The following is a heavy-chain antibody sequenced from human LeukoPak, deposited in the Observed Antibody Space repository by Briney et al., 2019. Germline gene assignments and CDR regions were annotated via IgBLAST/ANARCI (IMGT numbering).Heavy chain of an antibody. CDR1: GGSISDNNW. CDR3: ATTGYCSSTSCYSDDAFDI. CDR2: INHSGST. D-gene: IGHD2-2*01. J-gene: IGHJ3*02. V-gene: IGHV4-4*02. Sequence: PSETLSLTCAVSGGSISDNNWWSWVRQPPGKGLEWIGEINHSGSTNYNPSLKSRVTISVDTSKNQFSLKLSSVTAADTAVYYCATTGYCSSTSCYSDDAFDIWGQGTMVTVSS.